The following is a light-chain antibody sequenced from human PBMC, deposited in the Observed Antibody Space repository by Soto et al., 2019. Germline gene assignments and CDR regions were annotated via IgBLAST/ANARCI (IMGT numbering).Light chain of an antibody. CDR3: QQYGTTPWT. Sequence: IVLTQSPGTLSLSQGERATLSCRASQSVSRSYLAWYQHKPGQAPRLLIPGTSSRATGIPDRFSGSGAGTDFTLTISRLEPEDFAVNYCQQYGTTPWTFGQGTKGDI. CDR2: GTS. V-gene: IGKV3-20*01. J-gene: IGKJ1*01. CDR1: QSVSRSY.